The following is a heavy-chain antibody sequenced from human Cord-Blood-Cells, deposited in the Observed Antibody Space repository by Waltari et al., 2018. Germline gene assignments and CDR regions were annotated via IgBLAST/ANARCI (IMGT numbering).Heavy chain of an antibody. CDR3: ASFNYYYYYGMDV. J-gene: IGHJ6*02. V-gene: IGHV4-34*01. Sequence: QVQLQQWGAGLLKPSETLSLTCAVYGGSFSGYYWSWIRQPPGKGLEWIGEINHSGSTNYNPSLKSRVTISVDTSKNQFSLKLSSVTAADTAVYYCASFNYYYYYGMDVWGQGTTVTVSS. CDR1: GGSFSGYY. CDR2: INHSGST.